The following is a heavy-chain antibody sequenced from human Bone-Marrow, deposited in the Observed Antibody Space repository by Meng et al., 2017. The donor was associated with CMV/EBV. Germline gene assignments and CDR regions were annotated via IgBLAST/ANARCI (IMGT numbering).Heavy chain of an antibody. D-gene: IGHD5-18*01. V-gene: IGHV1-18*01. J-gene: IGHJ5*02. CDR3: ARVAYSYGLNWFDP. Sequence: KASGYTFTSYGISWVRQAPGQGLEWMGWISAYNGNTNYAQKLQGRVTMTTDTSTSTAYMELRSLRSDDTAVYYCARVAYSYGLNWFDPWGQGTLVTVSS. CDR2: ISAYNGNT. CDR1: GYTFTSYG.